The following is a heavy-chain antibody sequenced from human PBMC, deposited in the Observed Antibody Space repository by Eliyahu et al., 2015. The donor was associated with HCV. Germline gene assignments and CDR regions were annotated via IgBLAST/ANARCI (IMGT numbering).Heavy chain of an antibody. J-gene: IGHJ4*02. Sequence: EVQLVESGGGLVKPGGSLRLSCAASGFTFSSYSMNWVRQAPGKGLEWVSSISSSSSYIYYADSVKGRFTISRDNAKNSLYLQMNSLRAEDTAVYYCARDLVIAVAGNFDYWGQGTLVTVSS. CDR1: GFTFSSYS. V-gene: IGHV3-21*01. CDR3: ARDLVIAVAGNFDY. CDR2: ISSSSSYI. D-gene: IGHD6-19*01.